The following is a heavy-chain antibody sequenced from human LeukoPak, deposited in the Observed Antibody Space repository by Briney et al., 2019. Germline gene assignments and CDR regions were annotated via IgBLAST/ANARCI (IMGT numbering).Heavy chain of an antibody. CDR1: GVTFIHDA. D-gene: IGHD3-16*01. CDR2: VTGPGDTT. V-gene: IGHV3-23*01. J-gene: IGHJ5*02. Sequence: GGSLRHSCATSGVTFIHDAVYSASQAQVKGLEWVSAVTGPGDTTYYADSVKGRFFMSREDSKTTVYLQMNSLRAEDTAIYYCAKGAEIDLWGQGTLVTVSS. CDR3: AKGAEIDL.